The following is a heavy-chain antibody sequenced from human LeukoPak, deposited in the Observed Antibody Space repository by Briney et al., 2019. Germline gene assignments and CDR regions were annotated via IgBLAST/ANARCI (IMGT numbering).Heavy chain of an antibody. CDR3: ARAAGSGSYYKNGAFDI. J-gene: IGHJ3*02. CDR1: GYTFTSYG. V-gene: IGHV1-18*04. Sequence: GASVKVSCKASGYTFTSYGISWVRQAPGQGLEWMGWISAYNGNTNHAQKLQGRVTMTTDTSTSTAYMELRSLRSDDTAVYYCARAAGSGSYYKNGAFDIWGQGTMVTVSS. CDR2: ISAYNGNT. D-gene: IGHD3-10*01.